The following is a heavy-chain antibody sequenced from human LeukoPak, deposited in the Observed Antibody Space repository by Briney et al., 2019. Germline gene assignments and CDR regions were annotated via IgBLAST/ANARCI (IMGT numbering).Heavy chain of an antibody. V-gene: IGHV3-21*01. Sequence: PGGSLRLSCAASGFTFNSYSMNWVRQAPGKGLEWVSSISSSSSYIYYADSVKGRFTISRDNAKNSLYLQMNSLRAEDTAVYYCAKATMIVVAGYFQHWGQGTLVTVSS. CDR1: GFTFNSYS. CDR2: ISSSSSYI. J-gene: IGHJ1*01. D-gene: IGHD3-22*01. CDR3: AKATMIVVAGYFQH.